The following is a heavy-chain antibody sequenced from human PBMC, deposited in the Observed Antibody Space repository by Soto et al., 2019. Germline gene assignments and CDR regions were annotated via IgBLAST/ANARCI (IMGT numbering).Heavy chain of an antibody. CDR1: GGSTSSDNY. CDR2: IYYIGNT. J-gene: IGHJ4*02. CDR3: AREGGESSDGLYYLDS. Sequence: PSETLSLTCTVSGGSTSSDNYWSWIRQPPGKGLEWIGHIYYIGNTDYNPSLKSRLAISIDTSKNQFSLKLSSVTAADTAVYFCAREGGESSDGLYYLDSWGPGSLVTVSS. V-gene: IGHV4-30-4*01. D-gene: IGHD3-16*01.